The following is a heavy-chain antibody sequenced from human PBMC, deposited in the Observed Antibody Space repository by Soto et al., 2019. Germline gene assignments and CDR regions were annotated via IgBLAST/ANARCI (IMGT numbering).Heavy chain of an antibody. D-gene: IGHD2-8*01. CDR2: ISGSGDTK. J-gene: IGHJ4*02. V-gene: IGHV3-48*02. CDR1: GFTFSSCS. CDR3: AKYCSSDVCFDY. Sequence: PXGSLRLSGASSGFTFSSCSMNWVRQAPGKGLEWVSFISGSGDTKYYADSVKGRFTISRDNAKNSLYLQMSSLRDEDTAVYYCAKYCSSDVCFDYWGQGTLVTVSS.